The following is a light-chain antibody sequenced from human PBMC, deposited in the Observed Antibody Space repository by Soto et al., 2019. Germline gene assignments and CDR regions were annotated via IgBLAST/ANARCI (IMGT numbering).Light chain of an antibody. CDR2: DNN. CDR1: SSNIGSHY. Sequence: QSVLTKPPSISAAPGQKVTISCSGSSSNIGSHYVFWYQQFPGTAPRLLIYDNNKRPSGIPDRFSGSKSGASATLGITGLQTGDEADYYCGTWDSSLSAGVFGGGTKLTVL. CDR3: GTWDSSLSAGV. J-gene: IGLJ2*01. V-gene: IGLV1-51*01.